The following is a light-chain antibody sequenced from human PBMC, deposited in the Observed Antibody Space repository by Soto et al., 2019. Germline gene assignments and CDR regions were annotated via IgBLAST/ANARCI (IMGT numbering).Light chain of an antibody. J-gene: IGLJ2*01. CDR1: SSDVGCYNY. CDR3: CSYTSSSVV. Sequence: QSALTQPASVSGSPGQSITISCTGTSSDVGCYNYVSWYQQHPGKAPKLMIYEVSNRPSGVSNRFSGSKSGNTASLTISGHHAEDEDDYYCCSYTSSSVVFGGGTKLTVL. CDR2: EVS. V-gene: IGLV2-14*01.